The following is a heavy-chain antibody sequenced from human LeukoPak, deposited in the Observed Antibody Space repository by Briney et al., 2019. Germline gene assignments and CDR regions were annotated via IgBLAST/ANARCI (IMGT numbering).Heavy chain of an antibody. D-gene: IGHD4-17*01. Sequence: ASVKVSCKASGYTFTTYYLHWVRQAPGQGLEWVGIISPGGGDTRYAQKFQGRVTMTRDTSTSTIYMELSSLRPDDMAVYYCARDIYGDSSGGSDYWGQGTLVTVSS. V-gene: IGHV1-46*01. CDR3: ARDIYGDSSGGSDY. CDR1: GYTFTTYY. J-gene: IGHJ4*02. CDR2: ISPGGGDT.